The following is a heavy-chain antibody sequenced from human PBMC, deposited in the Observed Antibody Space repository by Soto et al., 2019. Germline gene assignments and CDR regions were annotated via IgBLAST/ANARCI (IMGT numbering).Heavy chain of an antibody. CDR1: GGTFSSYA. CDR2: IIPIFGTA. D-gene: IGHD2-2*01. J-gene: IGHJ6*02. Sequence: SVKVSCKASGGTFSSYAISWVRQAPGQGLEWMGGIIPIFGTANYAQKFQGRVTITADESTSTAYMELSSLRSEDTAVYYCAHPLTSSPQTRRYYYYGMDVWGQGTTVTVSS. CDR3: AHPLTSSPQTRRYYYYGMDV. V-gene: IGHV1-69*13.